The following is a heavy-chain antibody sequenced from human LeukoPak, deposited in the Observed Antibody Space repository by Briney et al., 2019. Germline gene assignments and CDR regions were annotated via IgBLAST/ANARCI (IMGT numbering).Heavy chain of an antibody. CDR2: IGTAGDT. D-gene: IGHD6-13*01. CDR1: GFTFSSYD. Sequence: GGSLGLSCAASGFTFSSYDMHWVRQATGKGLEWVSAIGTAGDTYYPGSVKGRFTISRENAKNSLYLQMNSLRAGDTAVYYCARGLYSSSWYGDYHYYGMDVWGQGTTVTVSS. V-gene: IGHV3-13*01. J-gene: IGHJ6*02. CDR3: ARGLYSSSWYGDYHYYGMDV.